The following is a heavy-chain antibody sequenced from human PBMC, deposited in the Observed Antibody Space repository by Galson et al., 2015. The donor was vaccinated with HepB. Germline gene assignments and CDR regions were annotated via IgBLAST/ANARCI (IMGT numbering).Heavy chain of an antibody. CDR1: GYSFTSYW. Sequence: QSGAEVKKPGESLRISCKGSGYSFTSYWISWVRQMPGKGLEWMGRIDPSDSYTNYSPSFQGHVTISADKSISTAYLQWSSLKASDTAMYYCAGRPLRYFDWLPNEFDYWGQGTLVTVSS. CDR3: AGRPLRYFDWLPNEFDY. D-gene: IGHD3-9*01. V-gene: IGHV5-10-1*01. CDR2: IDPSDSYT. J-gene: IGHJ4*02.